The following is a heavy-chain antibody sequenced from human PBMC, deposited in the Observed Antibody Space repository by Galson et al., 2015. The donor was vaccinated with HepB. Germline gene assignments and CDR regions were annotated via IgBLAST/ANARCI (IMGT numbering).Heavy chain of an antibody. D-gene: IGHD5-12*01. V-gene: IGHV4-28*01. CDR2: IYYSGST. CDR3: ARSPDSGYDYLGDWFDP. Sequence: SETLSLTCAVSGYSISSSNWWGWVRQPPGKGLEWIGYIYYSGSTYYNPSLKSRVTMSVDTSKNQFSLKLSSVTAVDTAVYYCARSPDSGYDYLGDWFDPWGQGTLVTVSS. J-gene: IGHJ5*02. CDR1: GYSISSSNW.